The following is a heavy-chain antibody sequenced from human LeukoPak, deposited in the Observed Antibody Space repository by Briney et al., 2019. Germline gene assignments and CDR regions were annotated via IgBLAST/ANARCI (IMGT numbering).Heavy chain of an antibody. CDR1: GFTFSSFA. Sequence: GGSLRLSCAAPGFTFSSFAMSWVRQAPGKGLEWVSVTSGSGNSTYYADSVKGRFTVSRDNSKNTLYLQMNSLRAEDTALYYCARNDDYGGNGYFDYWGQGTLVTGSS. J-gene: IGHJ4*02. V-gene: IGHV3-23*01. CDR3: ARNDDYGGNGYFDY. D-gene: IGHD4-23*01. CDR2: TSGSGNST.